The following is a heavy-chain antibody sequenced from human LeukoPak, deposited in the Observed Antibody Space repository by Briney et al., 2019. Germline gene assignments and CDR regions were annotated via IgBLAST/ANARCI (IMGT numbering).Heavy chain of an antibody. V-gene: IGHV1-3*03. CDR2: INAGNGNT. D-gene: IGHD5-18*01. CDR1: GYTFTSYA. Sequence: ASVKVSCKASGYTFTSYAMHWVRQAPGQRLEWMGWINAGNGNTKYSQEFQGRVTITRDTSASTAYMELSSLRSEDMAAYYCARSRGYSYGPFDPWGQGTLVTVSS. CDR3: ARSRGYSYGPFDP. J-gene: IGHJ5*02.